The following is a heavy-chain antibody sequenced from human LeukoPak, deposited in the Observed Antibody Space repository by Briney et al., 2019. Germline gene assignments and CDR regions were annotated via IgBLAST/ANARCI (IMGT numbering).Heavy chain of an antibody. CDR3: TRYNNDHFDY. CDR2: ISYDGSRA. Sequence: GGSLRLSCAGSGFTFGGYGMHWFRQTPGKGLEGVAVISYDGSRAFYADSVKGRFTISRDNSKNTMSVQMDDLRAEDTAVYYCTRYNNDHFDYWGQGTLVTVSS. J-gene: IGHJ4*02. CDR1: GFTFGGYG. D-gene: IGHD1-14*01. V-gene: IGHV3-33*01.